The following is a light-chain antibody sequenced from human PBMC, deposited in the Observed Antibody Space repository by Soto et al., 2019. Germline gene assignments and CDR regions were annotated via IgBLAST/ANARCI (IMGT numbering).Light chain of an antibody. V-gene: IGLV2-14*03. CDR1: SSDIGAYNF. J-gene: IGLJ2*01. CDR2: DVN. CDR3: TSWTTSTTMI. Sequence: QSVLTQPASVSGSPGQSITISCTGTSSDIGAYNFVSWYQQHPGKAPKLMLYDVNIRPSGVSNRFSGSKSGNTTSLTISGIQAEDEADYYRTSWTTSTTMIFGGGTKVTVL.